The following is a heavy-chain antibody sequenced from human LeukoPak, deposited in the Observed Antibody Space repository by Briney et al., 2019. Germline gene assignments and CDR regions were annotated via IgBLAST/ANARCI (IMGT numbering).Heavy chain of an antibody. Sequence: PSETLSLTCTVSGGSISSGDYYWSWIRQPPGKGLEWIGYIYYSGSTYYNPSLKSRATISVDTSKNQFSLKLSSVTAADTAVYYCARVDYYDSSGCFDYWGQGTLVTVSS. CDR2: IYYSGST. D-gene: IGHD3-22*01. CDR3: ARVDYYDSSGCFDY. CDR1: GGSISSGDYY. V-gene: IGHV4-30-4*01. J-gene: IGHJ4*02.